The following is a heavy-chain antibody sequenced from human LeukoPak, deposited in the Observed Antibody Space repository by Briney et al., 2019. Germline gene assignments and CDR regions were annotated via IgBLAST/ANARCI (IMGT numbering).Heavy chain of an antibody. CDR1: GFTFSTYW. V-gene: IGHV3-74*01. D-gene: IGHD3-22*01. J-gene: IGHJ1*01. CDR2: IKSDGGT. Sequence: GVSLRLSCAASGFTFSTYWMHWVRQAPGKGQVWVSRIKSDGGTNYADSVKGRFTISRDNAKKTVSLQMNSLRPEDTGVYYCARAPSEIGGYYPEYFRHWGQGTLVTV. CDR3: ARAPSEIGGYYPEYFRH.